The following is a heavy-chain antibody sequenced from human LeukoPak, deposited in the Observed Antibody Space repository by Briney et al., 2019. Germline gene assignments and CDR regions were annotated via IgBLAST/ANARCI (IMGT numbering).Heavy chain of an antibody. J-gene: IGHJ4*02. CDR2: IIPIFGTA. Sequence: ASVKVSCKASGGTFSSYAISWVRQAPGQGLEWMGGIIPIFGTANYAQKFQGRVTITADESTSTAYMELSSLRSEDTAVYYCAREGGTAMALFDYWGQGTLVTVSS. V-gene: IGHV1-69*13. D-gene: IGHD5-18*01. CDR1: GGTFSSYA. CDR3: AREGGTAMALFDY.